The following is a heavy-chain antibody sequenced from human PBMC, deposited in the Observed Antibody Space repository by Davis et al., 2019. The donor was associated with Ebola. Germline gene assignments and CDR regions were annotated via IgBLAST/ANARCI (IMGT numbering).Heavy chain of an antibody. D-gene: IGHD5-24*01. CDR3: VRDRGWLQHDF. V-gene: IGHV3-7*01. CDR2: IKGDGTNK. J-gene: IGHJ4*02. Sequence: PGGSLRLSCAASGFTFSSYWMSWVRQAPGKGLEWVAYIKGDGTNKNYVDSVKGRFTISRDNAKNSLSLQMNSLRAEDIAVYYCVRDRGWLQHDFWGQGTLVIVSS. CDR1: GFTFSSYW.